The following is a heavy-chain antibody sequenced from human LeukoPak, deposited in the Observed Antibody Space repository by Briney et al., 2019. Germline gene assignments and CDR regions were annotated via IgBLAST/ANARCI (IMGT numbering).Heavy chain of an antibody. CDR3: SRELEDYYFDS. CDR1: GSSISGHY. D-gene: IGHD3-3*01. CDR2: IYYIATT. J-gene: IGHJ4*02. V-gene: IGHV4-59*11. Sequence: SETLSLTCRVSGSSISGHYWSWMRQPPGRGLEWIGYIYYIATTNYNPSLKSRVTISLDTSKNQFSLKLSSVTAADTAVYYFSRELEDYYFDSWGEGTLVTVSS.